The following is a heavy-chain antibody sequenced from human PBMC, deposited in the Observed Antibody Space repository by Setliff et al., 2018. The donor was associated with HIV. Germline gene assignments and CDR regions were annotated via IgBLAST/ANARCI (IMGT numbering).Heavy chain of an antibody. CDR3: ARDDHYYDLGSIYSDWYFDI. V-gene: IGHV1-69*13. Sequence: SVKVSCKASGGTFRKYSISWVRQAPGQGLEWMGGIIPIFGSTKYAQKFQDRVTITADESKDTADMELSNLTSEDTAVYYCARDDHYYDLGSIYSDWYFDIWGRGTLVTVS. D-gene: IGHD3-10*01. CDR1: GGTFRKYS. J-gene: IGHJ2*01. CDR2: IIPIFGST.